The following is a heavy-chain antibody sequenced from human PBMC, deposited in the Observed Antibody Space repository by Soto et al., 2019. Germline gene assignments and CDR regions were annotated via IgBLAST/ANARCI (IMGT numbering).Heavy chain of an antibody. D-gene: IGHD4-17*01. J-gene: IGHJ4*01. CDR2: IYYIGNT. Sequence: QLQLQESGSGLVKPSETLSLTCIVSNGSISSRSSYWGWIRQTPGKGLEWIGSIYYIGNTYSNPSLKSRVTISIDTSKTQFSLKMNSVTAADTAVYFCGGQDYGAKGYYFENCG. CDR3: GGQDYGAKGYYFEN. CDR1: NGSISSRSSY. V-gene: IGHV4-39*01.